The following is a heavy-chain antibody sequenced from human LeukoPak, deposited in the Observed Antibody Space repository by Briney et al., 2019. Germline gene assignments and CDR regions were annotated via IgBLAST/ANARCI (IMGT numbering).Heavy chain of an antibody. CDR3: ARDPPSGGFDS. J-gene: IGHJ4*02. V-gene: IGHV3-74*01. CDR2: INTDGSSL. Sequence: PGGSLRLSCAASGFTFSSYWMYWVRQAPGKGPVWVARINTDGSSLNYADSVKGRFTISRDNAKRSLYLQMNSLRDEDTAVYYCARDPPSGGFDSWGQGTLVTVSS. D-gene: IGHD2-15*01. CDR1: GFTFSSYW.